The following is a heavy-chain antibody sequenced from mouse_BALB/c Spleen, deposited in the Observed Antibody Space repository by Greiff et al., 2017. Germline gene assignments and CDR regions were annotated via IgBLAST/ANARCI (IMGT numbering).Heavy chain of an antibody. CDR2: IDPANGNT. V-gene: IGHV14-3*02. Sequence: EVQLQQSGAELVKPGASVKLSCTASGFNIKDTYMHWVKQRPEQGLEWIGRIDPANGNTKYDPKFQGKATITADTSSNTAYLQLSSLTSEDTAVYYGARRYYGSSYLDDWGQGTTLTVAS. CDR3: ARRYYGSSYLDD. CDR1: GFNIKDTY. D-gene: IGHD1-1*01. J-gene: IGHJ2*01.